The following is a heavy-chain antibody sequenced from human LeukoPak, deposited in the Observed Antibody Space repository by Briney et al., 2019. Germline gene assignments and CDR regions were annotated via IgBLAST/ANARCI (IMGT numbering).Heavy chain of an antibody. D-gene: IGHD6-13*01. V-gene: IGHV4-59*01. J-gene: IGHJ4*02. CDR3: ARDSDGSSRPDY. CDR2: IYYSGST. Sequence: PSETLSLTCTVSGGSISSYYWSWIRQPPGKGLEWIGYIYYSGSTNYNPSLKSRVTISVDTSKNQFSLKLSSVTAADTAVYYCARDSDGSSRPDYWGQGTLVTVSS. CDR1: GGSISSYY.